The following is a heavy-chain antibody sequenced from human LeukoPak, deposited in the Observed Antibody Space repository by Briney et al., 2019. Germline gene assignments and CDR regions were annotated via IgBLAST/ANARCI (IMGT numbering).Heavy chain of an antibody. V-gene: IGHV1-46*01. D-gene: IGHD2-15*01. CDR3: ARAGGYCGRISCPYYFDY. J-gene: IGHJ4*02. CDR2: INPIDGST. Sequence: ASVKVSCKASGYTFRNYYIHWVRQAPGQGLEWMGIINPIDGSTTYTQNLQGRVTMTRDTSTSTVYMELSSLRSEDTAVYYCARAGGYCGRISCPYYFDYWGQGSLVAVSS. CDR1: GYTFRNYY.